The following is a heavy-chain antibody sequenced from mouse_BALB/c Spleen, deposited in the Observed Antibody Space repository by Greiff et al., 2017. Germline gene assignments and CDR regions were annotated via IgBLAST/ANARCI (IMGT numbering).Heavy chain of an antibody. CDR3: ARVYGKVFAY. D-gene: IGHD1-1*01. J-gene: IGHJ3*01. CDR1: GYSITSDYA. Sequence: VQLQQSGPGLVKPSQSLSLTCTVTGYSITSDYAWNWIRQFPGNKLEWMGYISYSGSTSYNPSLKSRISITRDTSKNQFFLQLNSVTTEDTATYYCARVYGKVFAYWGQGTLVTVSA. CDR2: ISYSGST. V-gene: IGHV3-2*02.